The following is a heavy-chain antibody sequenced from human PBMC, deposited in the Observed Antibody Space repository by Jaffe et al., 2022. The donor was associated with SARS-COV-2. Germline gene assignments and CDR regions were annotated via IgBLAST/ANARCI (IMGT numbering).Heavy chain of an antibody. V-gene: IGHV3-30*18. D-gene: IGHD4-4*01. J-gene: IGHJ4*02. Sequence: QVQLVESGGGVVQPGRSLRLSCAASGFTFSSYGMHWVRQAPGKGLEWVAVISYDGSNKYYADSVKGRFTISRDNSKNTLYLQMNSLRAEDTAVYYCAKASFGGYSNYERPLDYWGQGTLVTVSS. CDR2: ISYDGSNK. CDR1: GFTFSSYG. CDR3: AKASFGGYSNYERPLDY.